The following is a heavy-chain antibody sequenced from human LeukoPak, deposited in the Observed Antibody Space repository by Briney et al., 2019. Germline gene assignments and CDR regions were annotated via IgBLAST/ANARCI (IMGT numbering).Heavy chain of an antibody. CDR1: GFTFTTYP. Sequence: GGSLRLSCAASGFTFTTYPMSWVRQAPGKGLEWVSAISASGGGTYYADSVKGRFTISRDNSRSTVFLQMNSLRAEDTAVYYCAKDVRDGYNPLDYWGQGTLVTVSS. CDR3: AKDVRDGYNPLDY. D-gene: IGHD5-24*01. CDR2: ISASGGGT. V-gene: IGHV3-23*01. J-gene: IGHJ4*02.